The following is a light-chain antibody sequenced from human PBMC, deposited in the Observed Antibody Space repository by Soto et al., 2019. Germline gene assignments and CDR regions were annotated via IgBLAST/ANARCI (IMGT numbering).Light chain of an antibody. J-gene: IGKJ1*01. CDR2: DAS. Sequence: EIVLTQSPATLSLSPGERATLSCGASQSVSSSYLAWYQQKPGLAPRLLIYDASSRATGITDRFSGSGSGTDFTLTISRLEPEDCAVYYCQQYGSSPPWTFGQGTKVEIK. CDR1: QSVSSSY. CDR3: QQYGSSPPWT. V-gene: IGKV3D-20*01.